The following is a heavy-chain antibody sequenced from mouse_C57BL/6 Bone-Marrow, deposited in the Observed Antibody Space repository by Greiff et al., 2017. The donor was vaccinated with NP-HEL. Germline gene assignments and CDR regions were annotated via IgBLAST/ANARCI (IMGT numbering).Heavy chain of an antibody. D-gene: IGHD2-4*01. CDR2: ISTLAYSI. CDR1: GFTFSDYG. CDR3: ARGGLYYEYPFAY. V-gene: IGHV5-15*01. Sequence: EVKLMESGGGLVQPGGSLKLSCAASGFTFSDYGMAWVRQAPRKGPEWVAFISTLAYSIYYADTVTGRFTISRENAKNTLNLEMSSLRSEDTAMYYCARGGLYYEYPFAYWGQGTLVTVSA. J-gene: IGHJ3*01.